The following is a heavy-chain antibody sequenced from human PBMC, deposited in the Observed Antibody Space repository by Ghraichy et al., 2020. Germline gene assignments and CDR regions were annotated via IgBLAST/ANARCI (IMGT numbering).Heavy chain of an antibody. Sequence: GGSLRLSCAASAFTFGSYAMTWVRQAPGKGLEWVSAISATGGSTYYADSVKGRFIISRDNSENSLYLQMNSLRAEDTAVYYCAKDRRGDSYGSRYWHFDLWGRGTLVTVSS. V-gene: IGHV3-23*01. CDR3: AKDRRGDSYGSRYWHFDL. CDR2: ISATGGST. CDR1: AFTFGSYA. J-gene: IGHJ2*01. D-gene: IGHD5-18*01.